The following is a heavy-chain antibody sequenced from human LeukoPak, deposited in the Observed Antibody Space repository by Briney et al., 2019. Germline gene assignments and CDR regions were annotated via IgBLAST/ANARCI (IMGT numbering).Heavy chain of an antibody. D-gene: IGHD1-26*01. Sequence: ASVKVSCKASGGTFSSYAISWVRQASGQGLEWMGRINPNSGGTNYAQKFQGRVTMTRDTSISTAYMELSRLRSDDTAVYYCARPTRGSYFGYWGQGTLVTVSS. V-gene: IGHV1-2*06. J-gene: IGHJ4*02. CDR3: ARPTRGSYFGY. CDR1: GGTFSSYA. CDR2: INPNSGGT.